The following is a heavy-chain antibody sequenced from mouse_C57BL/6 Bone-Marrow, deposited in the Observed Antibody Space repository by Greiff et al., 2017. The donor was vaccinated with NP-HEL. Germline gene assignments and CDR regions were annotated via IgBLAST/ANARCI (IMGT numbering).Heavy chain of an antibody. V-gene: IGHV1-69*01. CDR1: GYTFTCYW. J-gene: IGHJ4*01. D-gene: IGHD1-1*01. Sequence: QVQLQQPGAELVMPGASVKLSCKASGYTFTCYWMHWVKQRPGQGLEWIGEIDPSDSYTNYNQKFKGKSTLTVDKSSSTAYMQLSSLTSEDSAVYYCASYYYGSSSYAMDYWGQGTSVTVSS. CDR3: ASYYYGSSSYAMDY. CDR2: IDPSDSYT.